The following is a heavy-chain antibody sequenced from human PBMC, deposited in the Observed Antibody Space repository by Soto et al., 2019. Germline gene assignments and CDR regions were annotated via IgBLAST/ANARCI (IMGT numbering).Heavy chain of an antibody. Sequence: PGGSLRLSCAASGLSVSTNFMSWVRQAPGKGLEWLAVIYSGGKTFYADSVKGRFTISKDNSKNTLSLQTNSLRAEDTAVYYCTRDAPGERPYYFYYYGMDVWGQGTTVTVSS. CDR1: GLSVSTNF. J-gene: IGHJ6*02. CDR3: TRDAPGERPYYFYYYGMDV. V-gene: IGHV3-53*01. CDR2: IYSGGKT.